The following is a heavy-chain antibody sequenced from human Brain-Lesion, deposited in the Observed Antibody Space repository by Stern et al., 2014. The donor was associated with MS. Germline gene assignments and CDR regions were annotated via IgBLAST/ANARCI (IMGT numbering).Heavy chain of an antibody. CDR2: IKEDGTEK. CDR3: ARVYNTIYGIVTQRGSGMDV. J-gene: IGHJ6*02. D-gene: IGHD3-3*01. Sequence: VQLVQSGGGLVQPGGSLTISCTASGFTFGNYWMTWVRQAPGKGLEWVANIKEDGTEKNYVDSVKGRFTISRANARNSMDLQMNSLRVEDTALYDCARVYNTIYGIVTQRGSGMDVWGQGTTVIVSS. CDR1: GFTFGNYW. V-gene: IGHV3-7*01.